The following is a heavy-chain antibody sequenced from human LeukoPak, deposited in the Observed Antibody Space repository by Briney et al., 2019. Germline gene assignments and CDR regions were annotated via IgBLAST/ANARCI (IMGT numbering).Heavy chain of an antibody. J-gene: IGHJ4*02. D-gene: IGHD6-19*01. CDR2: ISYSATT. CDR3: ATGHSSGWFDY. CDR1: GGSISGDY. V-gene: IGHV4-59*01. Sequence: SETLSLTCTVPGGSISGDYWSGIRQPPGKGLEWIGYISYSATTNYNPSLKSRVSFSIDTSKNQFSLKLTSVSAADTAVYFCATGHSSGWFDYWGQGTLVSVSS.